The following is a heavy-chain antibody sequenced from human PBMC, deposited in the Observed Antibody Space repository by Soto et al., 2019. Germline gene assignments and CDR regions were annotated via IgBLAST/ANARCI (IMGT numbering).Heavy chain of an antibody. D-gene: IGHD2-2*02. CDR1: GFTFSSYG. V-gene: IGHV3-30*18. CDR2: ISYDGSNK. CDR3: AKDVPVPAAISFYMDV. Sequence: PGGSLRLSCAASGFTFSSYGMHWVRQAPGKGLEWVAVISYDGSNKYYADSVKGRFTISRYNSKNTLYLQMNSLRAEDTAVYYCAKDVPVPAAISFYMDVWGKGTTVTVSS. J-gene: IGHJ6*03.